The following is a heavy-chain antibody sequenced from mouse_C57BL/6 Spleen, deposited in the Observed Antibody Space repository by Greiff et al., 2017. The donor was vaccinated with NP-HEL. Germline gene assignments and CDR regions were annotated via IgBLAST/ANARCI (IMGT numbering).Heavy chain of an antibody. CDR3: ARQSKTSYDRFAY. Sequence: EVQLQQSGPELVKPGASVKIPCKASGYTFTDYNMDWVKQSHGKSLEWIGDINPNNGGTIYNQKFKGKATLTVDKSSSTAYMELRSLTSEDTAVYYCARQSKTSYDRFAYWGQGTLVTVSA. J-gene: IGHJ3*01. CDR1: GYTFTDYN. CDR2: INPNNGGT. V-gene: IGHV1-18*01. D-gene: IGHD2-12*01.